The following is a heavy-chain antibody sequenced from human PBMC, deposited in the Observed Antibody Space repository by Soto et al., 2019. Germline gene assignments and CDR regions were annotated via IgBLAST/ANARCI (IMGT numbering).Heavy chain of an antibody. CDR3: AHRVRRTVFGLVTTTAIYFDF. CDR1: GFSLTTSGVG. Sequence: QITLNESGPTVVRPTETLTLTCRFSGFSLTTSGVGVGWIRQSPGKAPEWLALIYWDDDKRYSASLKSRLTITKDTSKNQVVLTVSDLHPTDTATYYCAHRVRRTVFGLVTTTAIYFDFWGQGTPVAVSS. J-gene: IGHJ4*02. D-gene: IGHD3-3*01. CDR2: IYWDDDK. V-gene: IGHV2-5*02.